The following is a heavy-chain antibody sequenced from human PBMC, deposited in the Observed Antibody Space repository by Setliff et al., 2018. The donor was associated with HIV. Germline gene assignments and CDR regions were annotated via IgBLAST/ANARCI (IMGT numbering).Heavy chain of an antibody. CDR1: GYTFSSYA. Sequence: ASVKVSCKASGYTFSSYAISWVRQAPGQGLEWMGWISAYNGNTNYAQTLQGRVTMTTDTSTSTAYMELRSLRSDDTAVYYCAREYYDFWSGYSDAFHIWGQGTMVTVSS. J-gene: IGHJ3*02. CDR2: ISAYNGNT. V-gene: IGHV1-18*01. D-gene: IGHD3-3*01. CDR3: AREYYDFWSGYSDAFHI.